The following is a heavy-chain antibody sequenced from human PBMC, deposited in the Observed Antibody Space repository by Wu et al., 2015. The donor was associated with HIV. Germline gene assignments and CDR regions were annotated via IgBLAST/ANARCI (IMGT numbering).Heavy chain of an antibody. CDR2: ISAYNGNT. D-gene: IGHD6-19*01. CDR1: GYTLSALS. Sequence: QVQLIQSGAQVKKPGASVKVSCKVSGYTLSALSMHWVRQAPGQGLEWMGWISAYNGNTKYAQKLQGRVTVTRDTSTSTAYMELRSLRSDDTAVYFCARGGWEIDYWGQGTLVTVSS. CDR3: ARGGWEIDY. J-gene: IGHJ4*02. V-gene: IGHV1-18*01.